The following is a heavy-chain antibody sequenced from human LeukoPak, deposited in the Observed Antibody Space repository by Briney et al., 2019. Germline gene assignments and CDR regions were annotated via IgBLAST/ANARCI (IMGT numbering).Heavy chain of an antibody. D-gene: IGHD6-19*01. V-gene: IGHV4-59*01. CDR2: NYYSGST. CDR1: GGSISSYY. J-gene: IGHJ2*01. CDR3: ARRDSGGYGYFDL. Sequence: SETLSLTCTVSGGSISSYYWSWIRQPPGKGLEWIGYNYYSGSTNYNPSLKSRVTISVDTSKNQFSLKLSSVTAADTAVYYCARRDSGGYGYFDLWGRGTLVTVSS.